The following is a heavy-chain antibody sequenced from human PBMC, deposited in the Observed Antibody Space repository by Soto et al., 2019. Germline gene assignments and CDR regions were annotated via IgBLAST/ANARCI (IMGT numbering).Heavy chain of an antibody. D-gene: IGHD2-2*01. V-gene: IGHV5-51*01. Sequence: PGESLKISCKGSGYSFTSYWIGWVRQMPGKGLEWMGIIYPGDSDTRYSPSFQGQVTISADKSISTAYLQWSSLKASDTAMYYCARLPMWCSSTSCYPEGWYYYYGMDVWGQGTTVTVSS. CDR1: GYSFTSYW. CDR3: ARLPMWCSSTSCYPEGWYYYYGMDV. CDR2: IYPGDSDT. J-gene: IGHJ6*02.